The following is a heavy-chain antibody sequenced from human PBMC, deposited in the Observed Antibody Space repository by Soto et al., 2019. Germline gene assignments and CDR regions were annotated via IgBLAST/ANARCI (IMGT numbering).Heavy chain of an antibody. Sequence: EVQLLESGGTLVQPGGSLRLSCAASGFTFSTYAMNWVRQAPGKGLEWVSYISGSSGGSTYYADSVKGRFTISRDNSKNTRFLQMNSLRVEDTAVYDCATVSRFPGGLRSLFWGQGSGVTVSS. D-gene: IGHD3-10*01. J-gene: IGHJ4*02. CDR3: ATVSRFPGGLRSLF. CDR1: GFTFSTYA. V-gene: IGHV3-23*01. CDR2: ISGSSGGST.